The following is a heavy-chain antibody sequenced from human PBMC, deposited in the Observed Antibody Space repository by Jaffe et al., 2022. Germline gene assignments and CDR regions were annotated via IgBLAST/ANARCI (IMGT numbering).Heavy chain of an antibody. CDR3: ARADSRPTRISYAGED. CDR2: ISSSSSTI. V-gene: IGHV3-48*01. Sequence: EVQLVESGGGLVQPGGSLRLSCAASGFTFSSYSMNWVRQAPGKGLEWVSYISSSSSTIYYADSVKGRFTISRDNAKNSLYLQMNSLRAEDTAVYYCARADSRPTRISYAGEDWGQGTLVTVSS. D-gene: IGHD2-21*01. J-gene: IGHJ4*02. CDR1: GFTFSSYS.